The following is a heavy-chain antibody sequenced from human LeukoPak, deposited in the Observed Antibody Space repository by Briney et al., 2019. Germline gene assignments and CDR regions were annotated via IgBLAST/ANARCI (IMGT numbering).Heavy chain of an antibody. J-gene: IGHJ1*01. CDR3: ARGNILGAEYFQH. CDR1: GGSISSSSYY. Sequence: PSETLSLTCTVSGGSISSSSYYWGWIRQPPGKGLEWIGSIYYSGSTYYNPSLKSRVTISVDTSKNQFSLKLSSVTAADTAVYYCARGNILGAEYFQHWGQGTLVTVSS. CDR2: IYYSGST. V-gene: IGHV4-39*07. D-gene: IGHD7-27*01.